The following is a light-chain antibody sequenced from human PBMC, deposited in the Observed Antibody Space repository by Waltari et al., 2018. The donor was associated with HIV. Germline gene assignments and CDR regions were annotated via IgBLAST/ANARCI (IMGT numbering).Light chain of an antibody. J-gene: IGLJ2*01. CDR3: QAWDANTAI. V-gene: IGLV1-47*01. Sequence: QSVLTQPPSASGTPGQRVTISCSGSSSNIGSNYVYWYRQLPGTAPKLLIYRSNQRPSGVPDRFSGSKSGTSASLAISGLRSENEADYYCQAWDANTAIFGGGTKLTVL. CDR2: RSN. CDR1: SSNIGSNY.